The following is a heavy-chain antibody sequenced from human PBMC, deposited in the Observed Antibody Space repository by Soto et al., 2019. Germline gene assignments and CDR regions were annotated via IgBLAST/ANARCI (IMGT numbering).Heavy chain of an antibody. CDR3: ARERGDGGENY. D-gene: IGHD2-21*02. J-gene: IGHJ4*02. CDR1: GGTFSSYT. CDR2: IIPILGIA. V-gene: IGHV1-69*08. Sequence: QVQLVQSGAEVKKPGSSVKVSCKASGGTFSSYTISWVRQAPGQGLEWMGRIIPILGIANYAQKFQGRVTITADKSTSTAYMELSSLRSADTAVYYCARERGDGGENYWGQGTLVTVSS.